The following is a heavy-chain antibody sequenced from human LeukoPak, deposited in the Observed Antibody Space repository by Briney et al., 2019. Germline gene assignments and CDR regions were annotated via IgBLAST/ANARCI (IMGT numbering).Heavy chain of an antibody. D-gene: IGHD3-16*01. V-gene: IGHV3-30*03. CDR1: GFTFSSYG. CDR2: ISYDGSNK. J-gene: IGHJ6*03. CDR3: ARGSGGNYYYYMDV. Sequence: GGSLRLSCAASGFTFSSYGMHWVRQAPGKGLEWVAVISYDGSNKYYADSVKGRFTISRDNSKNTLYLQMNSLRAEDTAVYYCARGSGGNYYYYMDVWGKGTTVTVSS.